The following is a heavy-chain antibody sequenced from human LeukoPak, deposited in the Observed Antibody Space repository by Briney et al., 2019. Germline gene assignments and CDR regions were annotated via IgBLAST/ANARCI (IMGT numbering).Heavy chain of an antibody. D-gene: IGHD3-3*01. CDR2: IYPGDSDT. CDR1: GYSFTSYW. J-gene: IGHJ4*02. CDR3: ARHGGPFWSGYTFDY. Sequence: GESLKISCKGSGYSFTSYWIGWVRQMPGKGLEWMGIIYPGDSDTRYSPSFQGRVTISADKSISTTYVQWSSLKASDTAMYYCARHGGPFWSGYTFDYWGQGTLVTVSS. V-gene: IGHV5-51*01.